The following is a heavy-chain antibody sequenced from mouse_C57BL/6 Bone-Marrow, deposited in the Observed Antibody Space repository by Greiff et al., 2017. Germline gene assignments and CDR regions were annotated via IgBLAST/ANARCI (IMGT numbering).Heavy chain of an antibody. CDR2: IRNKANGYTT. Sequence: EVMLVESGGGLVQPGGSLSLSCAASGFTFTDYYMSWVRQPPGKALEWLGFIRNKANGYTTEYSASVKGRFTISRDTSQSTMHLQMNARRAEDSATYYCASYSGTYAMDYWGQGTSVTVSS. CDR1: GFTFTDYY. V-gene: IGHV7-3*01. J-gene: IGHJ4*01. D-gene: IGHD1-1*01. CDR3: ASYSGTYAMDY.